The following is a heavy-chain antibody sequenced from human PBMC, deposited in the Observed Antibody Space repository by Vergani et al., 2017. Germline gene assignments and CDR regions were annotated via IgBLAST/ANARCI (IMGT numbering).Heavy chain of an antibody. CDR2: ISSSSSYI. CDR3: ARDRYDCSSTSCYYYMDV. D-gene: IGHD2-2*01. V-gene: IGHV3-21*01. J-gene: IGHJ6*03. CDR1: GFTFSSYS. Sequence: EVQLVESGGGLVKPGGSLRLSCAASGFTFSSYSMNWVRQAPGKGLEWVSSISSSSSYIYYADSVKGRVTISRDNAKNSLYLKMNSLRAEDTAVYYCARDRYDCSSTSCYYYMDVWGKGTTVTVSS.